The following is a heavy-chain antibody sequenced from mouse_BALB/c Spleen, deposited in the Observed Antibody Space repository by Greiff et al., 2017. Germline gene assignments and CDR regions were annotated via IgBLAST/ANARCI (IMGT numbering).Heavy chain of an antibody. CDR2: IWSGGST. V-gene: IGHV2-2*02. D-gene: IGHD2-14*01. CDR1: GFSLTSYG. Sequence: VQGVESGPGLVAPSQSLSITCTVSGFSLTSYGVHWVRQSPGKGLEWLGVIWSGGSTDYNAAFISRLSISKDNSKSQVFFKMNSLQANDTAIYYCARLYRYDAWYFDVWGAGTTVTVSS. J-gene: IGHJ1*01. CDR3: ARLYRYDAWYFDV.